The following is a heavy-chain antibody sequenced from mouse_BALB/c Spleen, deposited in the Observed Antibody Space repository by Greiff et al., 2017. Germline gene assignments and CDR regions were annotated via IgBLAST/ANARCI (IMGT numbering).Heavy chain of an antibody. V-gene: IGHV1S34*01. CDR1: GYSFTGYY. CDR3: ARGYGNSYYAMDY. J-gene: IGHJ4*01. CDR2: ISCYNGAT. D-gene: IGHD2-10*02. Sequence: LVKTGASVKISCKASGYSFTGYYMHWVKQSHGKSLEWSGYISCYNGATSYNQKFKGKATFTVDTSSSTAYMQFNSLTSEDSAVYYCARGYGNSYYAMDYWGQGTSVTVSS.